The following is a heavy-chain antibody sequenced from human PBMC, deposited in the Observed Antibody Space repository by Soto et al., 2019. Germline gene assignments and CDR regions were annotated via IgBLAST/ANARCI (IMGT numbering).Heavy chain of an antibody. CDR2: INPNSGGT. J-gene: IGHJ4*02. CDR1: GYTFTGYY. V-gene: IGHV1-2*02. Sequence: ASVKVSFKASGYTFTGYYMHWVRQAPGQGLEWMGWINPNSGGTNYAQKFQGRVTMTRDTSISTAYMELSRLRSDDTAVYYCARGPLGYCSSTSCYNSDYWGQGTLVTVSS. D-gene: IGHD2-2*02. CDR3: ARGPLGYCSSTSCYNSDY.